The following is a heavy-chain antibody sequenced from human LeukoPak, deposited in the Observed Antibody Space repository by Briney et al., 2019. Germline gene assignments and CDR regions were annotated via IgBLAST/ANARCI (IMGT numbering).Heavy chain of an antibody. J-gene: IGHJ3*02. CDR1: GYTFTGYY. CDR3: ARKTAYCGGDPWVCAFDI. Sequence: ASVKVSCKASGYTFTGYYMHWVRQAPGQGLEWMGWINPNSGGTNYAQKFQGRVTMTRDTSISTAYMELSRLRSDDTAVYYCARKTAYCGGDPWVCAFDIWGQGTMVTVSS. CDR2: INPNSGGT. D-gene: IGHD2-21*02. V-gene: IGHV1-2*02.